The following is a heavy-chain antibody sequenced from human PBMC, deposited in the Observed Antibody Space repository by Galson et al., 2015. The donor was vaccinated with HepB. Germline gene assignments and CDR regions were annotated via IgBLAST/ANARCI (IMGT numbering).Heavy chain of an antibody. CDR3: ARDAGSMGAISY. D-gene: IGHD1-26*01. CDR1: GYTFTGYY. J-gene: IGHJ4*02. V-gene: IGHV1-2*02. CDR2: INPNSGGT. Sequence: SVKVSCKASGYTFTGYYMHWVRQAPGQGLEWMGWINPNSGGTNYAQKFQGRVTMTRDTSISTAYMELSRLRSDDTAVYYCARDAGSMGAISYWGQGTLVTVSS.